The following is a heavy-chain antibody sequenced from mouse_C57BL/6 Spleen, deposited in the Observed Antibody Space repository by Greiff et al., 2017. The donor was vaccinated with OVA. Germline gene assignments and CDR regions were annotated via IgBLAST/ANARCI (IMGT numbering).Heavy chain of an antibody. D-gene: IGHD2-2*01. V-gene: IGHV10-1*01. CDR2: IRSKSNNYAT. CDR3: VRQENGYDGGAWFAY. J-gene: IGHJ3*01. CDR1: GFSFNTYA. Sequence: EVMLVESGGGLVQPKGSLKLSCAASGFSFNTYAMNWVRQAPGKGLEWVARIRSKSNNYATYYADSVKDRFTISRDDSESMLYLQMNNLKTEDTAMYYCVRQENGYDGGAWFAYWGQGTLVTVSA.